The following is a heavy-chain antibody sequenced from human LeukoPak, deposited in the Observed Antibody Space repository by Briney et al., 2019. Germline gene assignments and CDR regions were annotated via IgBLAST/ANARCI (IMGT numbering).Heavy chain of an antibody. V-gene: IGHV1-8*03. CDR2: MNPNSGTA. CDR3: ARVTRFIMVRGVISYYFDY. D-gene: IGHD3-10*01. Sequence: ASVKVSCKASGYTFTNHDLNWVRQATGQGLEWMGWMNPNSGTAGYAQKFQGRVTITRNTSISTAYMELSSLRSEDTAVYYCARVTRFIMVRGVISYYFDYWGQGTLVTVSS. CDR1: GYTFTNHD. J-gene: IGHJ4*02.